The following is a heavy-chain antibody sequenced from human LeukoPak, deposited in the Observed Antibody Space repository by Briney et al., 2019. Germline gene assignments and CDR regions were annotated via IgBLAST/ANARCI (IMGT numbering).Heavy chain of an antibody. D-gene: IGHD3-16*01. CDR1: GYTFTGYY. J-gene: IGHJ4*02. Sequence: ASVTVSCKASGYTFTGYYMHWVRQAPGQGLEWMGWINPNSGDTNYAQKFQGRVTMTRDTSISTAYMELSRLRSDDTAVYYCARVRYRLAETYIDYWGQGTLVTVSS. V-gene: IGHV1-2*02. CDR2: INPNSGDT. CDR3: ARVRYRLAETYIDY.